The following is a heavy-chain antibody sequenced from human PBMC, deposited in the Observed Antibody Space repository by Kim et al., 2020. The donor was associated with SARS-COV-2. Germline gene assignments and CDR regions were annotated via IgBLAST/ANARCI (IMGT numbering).Heavy chain of an antibody. V-gene: IGHV3-30*18. CDR2: ISYDGSNK. Sequence: GGSLRLSCAASGFTFSSYGMHWVRQAPGKGLEWVAVISYDGSNKYYADSVKGRFTISRDNSKNTLYLQMNSLRAEDTAVYYCAKGSIAAAGTGFDYWGQGPLVTVSS. D-gene: IGHD6-13*01. CDR1: GFTFSSYG. CDR3: AKGSIAAAGTGFDY. J-gene: IGHJ4*02.